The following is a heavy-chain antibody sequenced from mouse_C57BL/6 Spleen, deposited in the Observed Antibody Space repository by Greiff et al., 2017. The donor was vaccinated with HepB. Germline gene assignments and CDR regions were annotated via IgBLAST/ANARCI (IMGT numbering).Heavy chain of an antibody. CDR1: GYTFTSYW. CDR2: IDPSDSYT. CDR3: AIRGLGVLDY. Sequence: QVQLQQPGAELVKPGASVKLSCKASGYTFTSYWMQWVKQRPGQGLEWIGEIDPSDSYTNYNQKFKGKATLTVDTSSSTAYMQLISLTSEDSAVYYCAIRGLGVLDYWGQGTTLTVSS. J-gene: IGHJ2*01. V-gene: IGHV1-50*01.